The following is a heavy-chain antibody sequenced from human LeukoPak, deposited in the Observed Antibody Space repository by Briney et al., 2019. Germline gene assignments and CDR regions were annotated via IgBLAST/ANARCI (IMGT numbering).Heavy chain of an antibody. V-gene: IGHV4-39*02. CDR1: GGSISSSSYY. Sequence: SETLSLTCTVSGGSISSSSYYWGWIRQPPGKGLEWIGSIYYSGSTYYNPSLKSRVTISVDTSKNQFSLKLSSVTAADTAVYYCARDGAGSGYLFDYWGQGILVTVSS. CDR3: ARDGAGSGYLFDY. D-gene: IGHD3-22*01. CDR2: IYYSGST. J-gene: IGHJ4*02.